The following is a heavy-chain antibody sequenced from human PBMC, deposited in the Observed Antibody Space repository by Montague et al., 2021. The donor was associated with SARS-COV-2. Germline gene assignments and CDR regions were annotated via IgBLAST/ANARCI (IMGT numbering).Heavy chain of an antibody. D-gene: IGHD6-19*01. CDR3: ARRVYPASGSGAIDY. V-gene: IGHV4-39*01. CDR1: GDSISSSSYY. CDR2: IYYGGST. Sequence: SETLSLTCTVAGDSISSSSYYWGWLRQPPGRGLEWIGSIYYGGSTYYNPSFKSRVTISVDTSKTQFSLKLSSVTAADTAVYSCARRVYPASGSGAIDYWGQGTLVTVSS. J-gene: IGHJ4*02.